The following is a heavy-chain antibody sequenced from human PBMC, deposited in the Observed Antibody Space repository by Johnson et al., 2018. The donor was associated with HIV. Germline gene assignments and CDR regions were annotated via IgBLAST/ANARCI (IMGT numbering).Heavy chain of an antibody. CDR3: ARGRIYGAFAFDI. CDR1: GFTFSSYW. V-gene: IGHV3-7*05. J-gene: IGHJ3*02. CDR2: IKQDGSEK. D-gene: IGHD3-10*01. Sequence: VLLVESGGGLVQPGGSLRLSCAASGFTFSSYWMSWVRQAPGKGLEWVANIKQDGSEKYYVDSVKGRFTISRDNAKNSLYLQMNSLRAEDTAVYCCARGRIYGAFAFDIWGQGTMVNVSS.